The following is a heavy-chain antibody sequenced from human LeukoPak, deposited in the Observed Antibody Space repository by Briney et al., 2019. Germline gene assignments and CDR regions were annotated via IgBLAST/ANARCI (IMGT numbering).Heavy chain of an antibody. Sequence: PSETLSLTCAVYGGSFSGYYWSWIRQPPGKGLEWIGEINHSGSTNYNPSLKSRVTISVDTSKNRFSLKLSSVTAADTAVYYCARVSRGYSYGYVLWFDPWGQGTLVTVSS. D-gene: IGHD5-18*01. CDR2: INHSGST. CDR1: GGSFSGYY. V-gene: IGHV4-34*01. J-gene: IGHJ5*02. CDR3: ARVSRGYSYGYVLWFDP.